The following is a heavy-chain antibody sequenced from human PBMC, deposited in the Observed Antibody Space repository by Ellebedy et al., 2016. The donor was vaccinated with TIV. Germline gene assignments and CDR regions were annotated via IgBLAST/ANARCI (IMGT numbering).Heavy chain of an antibody. CDR2: IYSAGPT. CDR3: ARVDLGLAFDY. CDR1: GFAVSSNY. V-gene: IGHV3-53*01. D-gene: IGHD3/OR15-3a*01. J-gene: IGHJ4*02. Sequence: GGSLRLSCAVSGFAVSSNYMSWVRQAPGKGLEWVSIIYSAGPTYYADSVKGRFTISRDNSKNTLYLQMSSLRTEDTAVDYCARVDLGLAFDYWGRGALVTVSS.